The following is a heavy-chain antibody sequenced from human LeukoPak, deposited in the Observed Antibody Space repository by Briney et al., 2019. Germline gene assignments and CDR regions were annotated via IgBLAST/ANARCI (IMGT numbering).Heavy chain of an antibody. V-gene: IGHV1-3*01. CDR3: ASSYSGDHYYYGMDV. Sequence: ASVKVSCKASGYTFTSYAMHWVRQAPGQRLEWMGWINAGNGNTKYSQKFQGRVTITADESTSTAYMELSSLRSEDTAVYYCASSYSGDHYYYGMDVWGQGTTVTVSS. CDR1: GYTFTSYA. J-gene: IGHJ6*02. CDR2: INAGNGNT. D-gene: IGHD1-26*01.